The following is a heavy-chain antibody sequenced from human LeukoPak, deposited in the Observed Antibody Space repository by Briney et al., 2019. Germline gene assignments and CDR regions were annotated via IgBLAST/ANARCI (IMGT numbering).Heavy chain of an antibody. J-gene: IGHJ5*02. CDR3: ARHNQGEWFDP. D-gene: IGHD3-16*01. V-gene: IGHV4-39*01. CDR1: GGSISSSSYY. CDR2: INYSGNT. Sequence: NPSETLSLTCTVSGGSISSSSYYWGWIRQPPGKGLEWIGGINYSGNTYYNPSLKSRVTISADTSKNQFSLKLSSVTATDTAVYYCARHNQGEWFDPWGQGTRVTVSS.